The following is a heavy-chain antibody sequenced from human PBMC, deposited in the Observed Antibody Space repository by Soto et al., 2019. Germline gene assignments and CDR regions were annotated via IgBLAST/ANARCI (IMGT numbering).Heavy chain of an antibody. CDR1: GFTFSSYA. CDR2: ISGSGGST. J-gene: IGHJ3*02. CDR3: AKDWAYGDYENGHDGCAFDI. V-gene: IGHV3-23*01. D-gene: IGHD4-17*01. Sequence: EVQLLESGGGLVQPGGSLRLSCAASGFTFSSYAMSWVRQAPGKGLEWVSAISGSGGSTYYADSVKGRFTISRDNSKNTLYLQMNSLRAEDTAVYYCAKDWAYGDYENGHDGCAFDIWGQGTMVPVSS.